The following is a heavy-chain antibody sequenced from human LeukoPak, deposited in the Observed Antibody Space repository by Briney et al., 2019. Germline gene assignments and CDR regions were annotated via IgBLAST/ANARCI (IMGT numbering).Heavy chain of an antibody. J-gene: IGHJ4*02. CDR3: ARMSIAAAGTFDY. Sequence: GGSLRLSCAASGFTFSSYSMNWVRQAPGKGLEWVSSISSSSSYIYYADSVKGRFTNSRDNAKNSLYLQMNSLRAEDTAVYYCARMSIAAAGTFDYWGQGTLVTVSS. V-gene: IGHV3-21*01. D-gene: IGHD6-13*01. CDR1: GFTFSSYS. CDR2: ISSSSSYI.